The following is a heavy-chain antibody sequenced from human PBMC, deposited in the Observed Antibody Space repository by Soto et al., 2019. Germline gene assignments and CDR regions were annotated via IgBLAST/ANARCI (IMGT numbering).Heavy chain of an antibody. CDR2: IYYSGST. J-gene: IGHJ6*04. CDR1: GGSISSGDYY. V-gene: IGHV4-30-4*08. CDR3: ARLYCSGGSCYRPYCYYGMDV. D-gene: IGHD2-15*01. Sequence: QVQLQESGPGLVKPSQTLSLTCTVSGGSISSGDYYWSWIRQPPGQGLEWIGYIYYSGSTYYNPSLKSRVTISVDTSKNQFSLMLSSVTAADTAVYYCARLYCSGGSCYRPYCYYGMDVWGKGTTVTVSS.